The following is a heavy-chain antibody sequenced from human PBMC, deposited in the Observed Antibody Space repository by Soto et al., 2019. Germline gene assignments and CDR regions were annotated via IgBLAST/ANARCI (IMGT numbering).Heavy chain of an antibody. CDR1: GGSVTNSSYY. J-gene: IGHJ4*02. CDR2: VYYRGRS. D-gene: IGHD4-17*01. CDR3: VSQRTTVPTQAYFDY. V-gene: IGHV4-39*01. Sequence: AETLSLTCTFSGGSVTNSSYYWGWIRQSPGKGLEWIGSVYYRGRSYSKSSVKSRVTISVDTSKNRFSLSLNSVTASDTAVYFCVSQRTTVPTQAYFDYWGPGALVTVSS.